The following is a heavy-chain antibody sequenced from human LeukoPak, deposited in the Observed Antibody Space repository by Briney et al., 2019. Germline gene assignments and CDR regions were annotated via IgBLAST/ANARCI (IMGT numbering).Heavy chain of an antibody. CDR1: GYTFTSYG. D-gene: IGHD6-13*01. CDR3: ARRTSGMAAANDYYYMDV. J-gene: IGHJ6*03. V-gene: IGHV1-18*01. CDR2: ISAYNGNT. Sequence: ASVKVSCKASGYTFTSYGISWVRQAPGQGLEWMGWISAYNGNTNYARKLQGRVTMTTDTSTSTAYMELRSLRSDDTAVYYCARRTSGMAAANDYYYMDVWGKGTTVTVSS.